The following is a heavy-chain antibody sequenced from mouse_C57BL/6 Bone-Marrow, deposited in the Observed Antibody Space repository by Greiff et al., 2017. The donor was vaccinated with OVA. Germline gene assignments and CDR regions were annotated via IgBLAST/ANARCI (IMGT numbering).Heavy chain of an antibody. CDR1: GFNIKDDY. V-gene: IGHV14-4*01. J-gene: IGHJ2*01. CDR3: TTGDGYYSYYFDY. D-gene: IGHD2-3*01. Sequence: VQLQQSGAELVRPGASVTLSCTASGFNIKDDYMHWVKQRPEQGLEWIGWIDPENGDTEYASKFQGKATITADTSSNTAYLQLSSLTSEDTAVYYCTTGDGYYSYYFDYWGQGTTLTVSS. CDR2: IDPENGDT.